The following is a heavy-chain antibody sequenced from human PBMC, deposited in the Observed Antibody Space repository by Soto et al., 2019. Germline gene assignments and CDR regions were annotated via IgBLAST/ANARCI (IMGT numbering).Heavy chain of an antibody. V-gene: IGHV4-59*08. D-gene: IGHD3-10*01. CDR1: GGSISSYY. Sequence: SETLSLTCTVSGGSISSYYWSWIRQPPGKGLEWIGYIYYTGNTNYNPSLKSRVTISVDTSKNQFSLKLSSVTAADTAVYYCARGPLRGFGELLPYYYDMDVWGQGTTVTVSS. CDR3: ARGPLRGFGELLPYYYDMDV. CDR2: IYYTGNT. J-gene: IGHJ6*02.